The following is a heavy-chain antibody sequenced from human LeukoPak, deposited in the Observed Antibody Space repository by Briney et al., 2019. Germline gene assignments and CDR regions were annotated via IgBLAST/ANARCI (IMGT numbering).Heavy chain of an antibody. CDR2: IWYDGSNK. V-gene: IGHV3-33*06. Sequence: PGRSLRLSCAASGFTFSSYGMHWVRQAPGKGLEWVAVIWYDGSNKYYADSVKGRFTISRDNSKNTLYLQMNSLRAEDTAVYYCAKAGAVAGFDYWGQGTLVTVSS. CDR1: GFTFSSYG. CDR3: AKAGAVAGFDY. D-gene: IGHD6-19*01. J-gene: IGHJ4*02.